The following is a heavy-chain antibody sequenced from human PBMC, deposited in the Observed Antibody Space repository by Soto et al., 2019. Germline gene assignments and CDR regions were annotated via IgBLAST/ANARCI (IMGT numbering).Heavy chain of an antibody. CDR2: ISAYNGNT. CDR3: AFAGVDTAMDLTFDY. V-gene: IGHV1-18*01. D-gene: IGHD5-18*01. J-gene: IGHJ4*02. CDR1: GYTFTSYG. Sequence: QVQLVQSGAEVKKPGASVKVSCKASGYTFTSYGISWVRQAPGQGLEWMGWISAYNGNTNYAQKLQGRVTMTTDTATSTAYMERRSLSSDDTAVYYCAFAGVDTAMDLTFDYWGQGSLVTVSS.